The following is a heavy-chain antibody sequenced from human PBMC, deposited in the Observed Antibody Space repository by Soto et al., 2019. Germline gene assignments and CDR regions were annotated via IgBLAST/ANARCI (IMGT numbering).Heavy chain of an antibody. CDR3: ADSWLPTSY. CDR1: GFTFSSYA. J-gene: IGHJ4*02. CDR2: ISGGDGSP. Sequence: GGSLRLSCVASGFTFSSYAMTWVRQAPGKGLEWVSAISGGDGSPSYADSVKGRFTISRDNSKNTLYLHMNSLTVEDGAVYYCADSWLPTSYWGPGTLVTVSS. V-gene: IGHV3-23*01. D-gene: IGHD3-10*01.